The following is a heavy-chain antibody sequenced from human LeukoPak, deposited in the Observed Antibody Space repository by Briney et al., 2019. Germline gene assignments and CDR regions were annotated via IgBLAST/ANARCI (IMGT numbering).Heavy chain of an antibody. D-gene: IGHD3-3*01. CDR3: ARARRDSGYYKVDY. CDR1: GTSITRTY. CDR2: VYDTGDT. J-gene: IGHJ4*02. V-gene: IGHV4-59*12. Sequence: SETLSLTCTVSGTSITRTYWSWIRQPPGRGLESVGYVYDTGDTNYNPSLKSRVTMSLDTSKNQFSLTLSSVTAADTAVYYCARARRDSGYYKVDYWGQGTLVTVSS.